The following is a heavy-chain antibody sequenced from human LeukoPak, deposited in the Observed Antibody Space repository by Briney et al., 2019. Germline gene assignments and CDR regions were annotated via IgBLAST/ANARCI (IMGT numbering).Heavy chain of an antibody. CDR1: GFTFSSYS. CDR2: ISSSSSYI. Sequence: GGSLRLSCAASGFTFSSYSMNWVGQAPGKGLEWVSSISSSSSYIYYADSVKGRFTISRDNAKNSLYLQMNSLRAEDTAVYYCARRRDIVVVPAAYNWFDPWGQGTLVTVSS. J-gene: IGHJ5*02. V-gene: IGHV3-21*01. CDR3: ARRRDIVVVPAAYNWFDP. D-gene: IGHD2-2*01.